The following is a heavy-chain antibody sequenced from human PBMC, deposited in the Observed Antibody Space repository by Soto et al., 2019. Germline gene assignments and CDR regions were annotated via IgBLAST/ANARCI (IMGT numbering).Heavy chain of an antibody. J-gene: IGHJ6*02. CDR2: IIPIFGTA. CDR3: ARDEWWDIVPPTSRYYYGMDV. D-gene: IGHD2-8*01. V-gene: IGHV1-69*05. CDR1: GGTFSSYA. Sequence: SVKVSCKASGGTFSSYAISWVRQAPGQGLESMGGIIPIFGTANYAQKFQGRVTITRDASASTAYMELSSLRSEDTAVYYCARDEWWDIVPPTSRYYYGMDVWGQGTTVTVSS.